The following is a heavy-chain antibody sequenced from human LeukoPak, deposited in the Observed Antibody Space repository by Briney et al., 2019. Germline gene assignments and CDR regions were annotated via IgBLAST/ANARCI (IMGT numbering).Heavy chain of an antibody. Sequence: GGSLRLSCAASGFTFSNYGIHWVRQAPGKGLEWVAFIRYDGSDKYYADSVKGRFTISRDNSKNTLYLQMNSLRAEDTAVYYCAKGYVLAAAVDYYYGMDVWGQGTTVTVSS. CDR2: IRYDGSDK. J-gene: IGHJ6*02. CDR3: AKGYVLAAAVDYYYGMDV. V-gene: IGHV3-30*02. D-gene: IGHD6-13*01. CDR1: GFTFSNYG.